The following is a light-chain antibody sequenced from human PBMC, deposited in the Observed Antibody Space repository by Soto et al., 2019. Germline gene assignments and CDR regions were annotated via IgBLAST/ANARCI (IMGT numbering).Light chain of an antibody. CDR1: QSVGSS. V-gene: IGKV3-11*02. Sequence: ESVFTQSPTTLSLSPGERATRACRASQSVGSSLAWYQQKPGQAPRLLIYDASNRATDIPARFSGNGSGRDFTLTISSLEPEDFAVYYCQYHTDLPPYTFGQG. CDR2: DAS. J-gene: IGKJ2*01. CDR3: QYHTDLPPYT.